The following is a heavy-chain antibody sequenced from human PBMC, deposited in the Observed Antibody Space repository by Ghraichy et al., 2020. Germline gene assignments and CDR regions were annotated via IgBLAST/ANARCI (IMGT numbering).Heavy chain of an antibody. J-gene: IGHJ5*02. D-gene: IGHD3-9*01. Sequence: SQTLSLTCTVSGGSISSGGYYWSWIRQHPGKGLEWIGYIYYSGSTYYNPSLKSRVTISVDTSKNQFSLKLSSVTAADTAVYYCARGDTIHYGFDPWGQGTLVTVSS. CDR1: GGSISSGGYY. CDR2: IYYSGST. CDR3: ARGDTIHYGFDP. V-gene: IGHV4-31*03.